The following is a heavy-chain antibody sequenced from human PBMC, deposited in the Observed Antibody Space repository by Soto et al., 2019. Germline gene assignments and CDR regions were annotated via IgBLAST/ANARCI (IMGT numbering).Heavy chain of an antibody. V-gene: IGHV1-18*01. D-gene: IGHD3-10*01. CDR1: GYNFINYG. Sequence: QVHLVQSGVEVKKPGASVKASCKASGYNFINYGITWVRQAPGQGLEWMGWIRVHNGKTNYAQNLQGRVTMTTDTSTSTAYMELRSLRSDDTAVYYCVRDLDGSGSYYTGYWGPGTLVTVSS. CDR3: VRDLDGSGSYYTGY. CDR2: IRVHNGKT. J-gene: IGHJ4*02.